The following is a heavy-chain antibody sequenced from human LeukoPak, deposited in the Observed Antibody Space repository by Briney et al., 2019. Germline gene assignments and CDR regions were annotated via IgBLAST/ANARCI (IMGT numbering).Heavy chain of an antibody. D-gene: IGHD3-10*01. Sequence: PGGSLRLSCAASGFTFSIYWMHWVRQAPGKGLEYVSAITGNGGSTYYANSVKGRFTISRDNAKNTLYLQMGSLRPEDTAVYYCASVYVSYYGSGNYYTQQPFDIWGHGTMVTVSS. V-gene: IGHV3-64*01. CDR3: ASVYVSYYGSGNYYTQQPFDI. J-gene: IGHJ3*02. CDR2: ITGNGGST. CDR1: GFTFSIYW.